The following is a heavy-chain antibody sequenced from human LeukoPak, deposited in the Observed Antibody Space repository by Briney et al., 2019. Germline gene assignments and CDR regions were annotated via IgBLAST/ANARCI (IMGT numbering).Heavy chain of an antibody. V-gene: IGHV3-23*01. CDR1: GFIFRNYA. Sequence: GGSLRLSCAASGFIFRNYAMNWVRQAPGKGLEWVSGITNSGDYTNYADSVKGRFTVSRDNSKNTLDLQMDSLRAEDTAVYYCASPNSMAGTHYFHYWGQGTLVTVSS. CDR2: ITNSGDYT. J-gene: IGHJ4*02. CDR3: ASPNSMAGTHYFHY. D-gene: IGHD6-19*01.